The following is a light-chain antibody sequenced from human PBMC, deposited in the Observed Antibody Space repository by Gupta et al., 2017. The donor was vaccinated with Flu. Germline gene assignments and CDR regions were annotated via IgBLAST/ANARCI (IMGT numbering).Light chain of an antibody. CDR1: ALPKQY. Sequence: SYELTQPPSVSVSPGQTARITCSGDALPKQYVYWYQQKPGQAPVLVIYKDSERPSGIPDRFSGSSSGTTATLTISGVQAEDEADYYWQSEASSGTYPFVFGGGTKLTVL. V-gene: IGLV3-25*02. CDR3: QSEASSGTYPFV. CDR2: KDS. J-gene: IGLJ2*01.